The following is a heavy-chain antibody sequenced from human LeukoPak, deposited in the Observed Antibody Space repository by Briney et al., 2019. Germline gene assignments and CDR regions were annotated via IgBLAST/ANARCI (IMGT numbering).Heavy chain of an antibody. J-gene: IGHJ4*02. V-gene: IGHV1-18*01. CDR1: GYTFTSYG. Sequence: AASVKVSYKASGYTFTSYGISWVRQAPGQGLEWMGWISAYNGNTNYAQKLQGRVTMTTDTSTSTAYMELRSLRSDDTAVYYCARSVLSRRWLQFESSYYFDYWGQGTLVTVSS. D-gene: IGHD5-24*01. CDR3: ARSVLSRRWLQFESSYYFDY. CDR2: ISAYNGNT.